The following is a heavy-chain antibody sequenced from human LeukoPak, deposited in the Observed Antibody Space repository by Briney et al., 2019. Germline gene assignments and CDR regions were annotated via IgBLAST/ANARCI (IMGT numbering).Heavy chain of an antibody. CDR3: ARAVSGSYYFDY. J-gene: IGHJ4*02. CDR2: IWYDGSNK. V-gene: IGHV3-33*01. D-gene: IGHD1-26*01. Sequence: GGSLRLSCAASGFTFNSYGIHWVRQAPGKGLEWVAFIWYDGSNKYYADSVKGRFTISRDNSKNTLYLQMNSPRAEDTAVYYCARAVSGSYYFDYWGQGTLVTVSS. CDR1: GFTFNSYG.